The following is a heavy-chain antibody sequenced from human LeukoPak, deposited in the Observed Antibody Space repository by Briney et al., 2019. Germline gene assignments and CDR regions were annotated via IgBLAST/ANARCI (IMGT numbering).Heavy chain of an antibody. V-gene: IGHV4-30-2*01. CDR3: ARELWFVNAPGSWLDL. D-gene: IGHD3-10*01. Sequence: PSETLSLTCAVSGDSISSGDYSWSWLRQPSGKGLEWIGYIFHSGNSYYNPSPKSRVTISVDKSKNQFSLRLTSVTAADTAVYYCARELWFVNAPGSWLDLWGQGTLVTVSS. J-gene: IGHJ5*02. CDR2: IFHSGNS. CDR1: GDSISSGDYS.